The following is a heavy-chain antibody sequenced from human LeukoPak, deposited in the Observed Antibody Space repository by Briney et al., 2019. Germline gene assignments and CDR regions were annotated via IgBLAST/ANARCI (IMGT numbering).Heavy chain of an antibody. V-gene: IGHV1-46*01. CDR2: INPSGGST. CDR1: GYTFTGYY. D-gene: IGHD3-22*01. Sequence: ASVKVSCKASGYTFTGYYMHWVRQAPGQGLEWMGIINPSGGSTSYAQKFQGRVTMTRDTSTSTVYMELSSLRSEDTAVYYCARAGYDSSGYGYFQHWGQGTLVTVSS. J-gene: IGHJ1*01. CDR3: ARAGYDSSGYGYFQH.